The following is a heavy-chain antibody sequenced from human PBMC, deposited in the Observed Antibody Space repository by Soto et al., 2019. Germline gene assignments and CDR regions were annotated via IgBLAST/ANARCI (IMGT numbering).Heavy chain of an antibody. CDR1: GGSFSGYY. V-gene: IGHV4-34*01. CDR3: ARSPRWSGLANWFDP. D-gene: IGHD2-15*01. J-gene: IGHJ5*02. CDR2: INHSGST. Sequence: PSETLSLTCVVYGGSFSGYYWSWIRQPPGKGLEWIGEINHSGSTDYNPSLTSRVTISIDTSKNRFSLKLTSVTAADTAVYFCARSPRWSGLANWFDPWGQGTLVTVSS.